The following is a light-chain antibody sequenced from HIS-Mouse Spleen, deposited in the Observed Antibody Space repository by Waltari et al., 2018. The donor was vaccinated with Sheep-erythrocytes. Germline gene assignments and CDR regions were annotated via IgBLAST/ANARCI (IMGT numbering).Light chain of an antibody. Sequence: QSVLTQPPSVSVAPGQRVTISCTGSSPNIGAGYDVHWYPQLPGTAPNLLIYGNGNRPSGVPDRFSGTRSGTSAYLAITGLQAEDEADYDCQSYDSSLSGSVFGGWTKLTGL. CDR2: GNG. CDR1: SPNIGAGYD. J-gene: IGLJ2*01. CDR3: QSYDSSLSGSV. V-gene: IGLV1-40*01.